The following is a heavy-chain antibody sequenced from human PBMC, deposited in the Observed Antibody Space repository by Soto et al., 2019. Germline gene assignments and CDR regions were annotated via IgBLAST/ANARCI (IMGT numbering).Heavy chain of an antibody. CDR1: GFTVSDNY. V-gene: IGHV3-66*01. J-gene: IGHJ3*02. CDR3: ARIFGVVIDI. D-gene: IGHD3-3*01. Sequence: GGSLRLSCAASGFTVSDNYMTWVRQAPGKGLEWVSVIYSGGSTYYADSVKGRFTISRDNSKNTLYLQINSLRAEDTAVYYCARIFGVVIDIWGQGTMVTVSS. CDR2: IYSGGST.